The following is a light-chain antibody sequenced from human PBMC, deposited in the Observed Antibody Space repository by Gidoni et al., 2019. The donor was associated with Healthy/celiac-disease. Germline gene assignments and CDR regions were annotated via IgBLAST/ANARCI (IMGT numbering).Light chain of an antibody. Sequence: DIQMTQSPSSLSASVGDRVTITCQASQDISNYLNWYQQKPGKAPKLLIYDASNLETGVPSRFSGSGSGTDFTFTISSLQPEDIATYDCQQYDKRPPMYTFGQGTKLEIK. V-gene: IGKV1-33*01. CDR3: QQYDKRPPMYT. CDR1: QDISNY. CDR2: DAS. J-gene: IGKJ2*01.